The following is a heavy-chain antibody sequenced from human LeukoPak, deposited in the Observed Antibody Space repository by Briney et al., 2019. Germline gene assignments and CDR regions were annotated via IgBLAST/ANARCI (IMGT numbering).Heavy chain of an antibody. D-gene: IGHD1-26*01. CDR1: GFTFSSYA. CDR3: AKFPRPGRELPPPVDY. CDR2: ISGSGGST. V-gene: IGHV3-23*01. J-gene: IGHJ4*02. Sequence: AGGSLRLSCAASGFTFSSYAMSWVRQAPGKGLEWVSAISGSGGSTYYADSVKGRFTISRDNSKNTLYLQMNSLRAEDTAVYYCAKFPRPGRELPPPVDYGGQGTLVTVSS.